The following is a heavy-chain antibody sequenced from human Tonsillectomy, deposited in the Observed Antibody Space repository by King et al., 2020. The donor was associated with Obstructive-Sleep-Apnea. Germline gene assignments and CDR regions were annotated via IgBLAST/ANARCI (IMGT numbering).Heavy chain of an antibody. Sequence: QLQESGSGLVKPSQTLSLTCAVSGGSISSGTYSWNWIRQPPGKGLEWIGYIYDSGSAYYNPSLRSRVTISLDRSKNQFSLRLISVIAADTAVYYCARGGYSDLTEYGMDVWGQGTTVTVSS. V-gene: IGHV4-30-2*01. CDR2: IYDSGSA. CDR3: ARGGYSDLTEYGMDV. CDR1: GGSISSGTYS. J-gene: IGHJ6*02. D-gene: IGHD4-11*01.